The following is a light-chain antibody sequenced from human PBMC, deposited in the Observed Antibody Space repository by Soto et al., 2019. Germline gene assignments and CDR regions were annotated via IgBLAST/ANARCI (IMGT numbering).Light chain of an antibody. V-gene: IGKV1-17*01. CDR1: QAIRND. Sequence: DIQMTQSPSSLSASVGDRVTITCRASQAIRNDLAWYQQKPGKAPKRLIYTASSLQSGVPPRFSGSGSGTEFTLTISSLQPEDFAIYFCLQHNSYPYTFGQGTKLEIK. CDR3: LQHNSYPYT. J-gene: IGKJ2*01. CDR2: TAS.